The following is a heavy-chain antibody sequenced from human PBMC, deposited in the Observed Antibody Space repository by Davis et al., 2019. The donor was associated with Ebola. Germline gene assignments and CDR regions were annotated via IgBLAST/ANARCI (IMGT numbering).Heavy chain of an antibody. CDR2: IIPIFGTA. D-gene: IGHD6-19*01. CDR1: GGTFSSYA. CDR3: ARGGSSGWYQGLSKGGLFDP. Sequence: AASVKVSCKASGGTFSSYAISWVRQAPGQGLEWMGGIIPIFGTANYAQKFQGWVTMTRDTSISTAYMELSRLRSDDTAVYYCARGGSSGWYQGLSKGGLFDPWGQGTLVTVSS. V-gene: IGHV1-69*05. J-gene: IGHJ5*02.